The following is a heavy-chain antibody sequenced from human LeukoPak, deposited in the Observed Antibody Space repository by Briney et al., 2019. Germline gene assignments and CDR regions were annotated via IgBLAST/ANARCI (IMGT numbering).Heavy chain of an antibody. Sequence: PSETLSLTCTGSGDSISSGGYYWSWIRQHPGKGLEWIGYIYYSGSTYYNPSLKSRVTISVDTSKNQFSLKLSSVTAADTAVYYCARVIGGGSSWYFDYWGQGTLVTVSS. CDR1: GDSISSGGYY. J-gene: IGHJ4*02. V-gene: IGHV4-31*03. D-gene: IGHD6-13*01. CDR2: IYYSGST. CDR3: ARVIGGGSSWYFDY.